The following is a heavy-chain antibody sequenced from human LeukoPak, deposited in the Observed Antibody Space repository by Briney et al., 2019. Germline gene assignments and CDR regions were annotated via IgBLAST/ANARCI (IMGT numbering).Heavy chain of an antibody. V-gene: IGHV4-4*07. Sequence: SETLSLTCSVSGVSISAYYWSWIRQSAGNRLEWIGRIYPGEGIYATATTSYNPSFKSRVTISVDTSKNQFSLKLSSVTAADTAVYYCARRSSVVPAAQWIFGAERKFDYWGQGTLVTVSS. CDR3: ARRSSVVPAAQWIFGAERKFDY. J-gene: IGHJ4*02. CDR1: GVSISAYY. D-gene: IGHD2-2*01. CDR2: IYPGEGIYATATT.